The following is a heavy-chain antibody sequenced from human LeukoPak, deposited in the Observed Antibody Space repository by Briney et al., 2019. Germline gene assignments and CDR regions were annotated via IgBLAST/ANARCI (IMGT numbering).Heavy chain of an antibody. CDR1: GGSISSYY. CDR3: ARSGRMATLDAFDI. J-gene: IGHJ3*02. V-gene: IGHV4-59*01. CDR2: IYYSGGT. Sequence: PSETLSLTCTVSGGSISSYYWSWIRQPPGKGLEWIGYIYYSGGTNYNPSLKSRVTISVDTSKNQFSLKLSSVTAADTAVYYCARSGRMATLDAFDIWGQGTMVTVSS. D-gene: IGHD5-24*01.